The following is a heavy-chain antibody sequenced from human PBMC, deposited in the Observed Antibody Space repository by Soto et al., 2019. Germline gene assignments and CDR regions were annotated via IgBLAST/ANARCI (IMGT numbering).Heavy chain of an antibody. Sequence: PSETLSLTCTVSGYSISTDYYWGWIRQPPGKGLEWIGSIFQSGGTYYNPSLKSRVTISVDTSKNQFSLKLRSVTAADTAVYYCARGGGYYYNTGGYYADYWGQGTLVTVSS. CDR3: ARGGGYYYNTGGYYADY. CDR1: GYSISTDYY. D-gene: IGHD3-22*01. V-gene: IGHV4-38-2*02. CDR2: IFQSGGT. J-gene: IGHJ4*02.